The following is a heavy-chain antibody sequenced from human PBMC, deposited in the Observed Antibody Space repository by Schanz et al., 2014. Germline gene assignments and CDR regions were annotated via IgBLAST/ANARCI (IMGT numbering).Heavy chain of an antibody. D-gene: IGHD3-3*01. V-gene: IGHV3-33*08. Sequence: QVQLVESGGGVVQPGRSLRLSCAASGFTFSSYAMHWVRQAPGRGLEWVAVIWYDGNNKYYADSVKGRFTISRDNAKNSLYLQMNSLRAEDTAVYYCARPIYDLWSGSFDYWGQGTLVTVSS. CDR1: GFTFSSYA. CDR2: IWYDGNNK. J-gene: IGHJ4*02. CDR3: ARPIYDLWSGSFDY.